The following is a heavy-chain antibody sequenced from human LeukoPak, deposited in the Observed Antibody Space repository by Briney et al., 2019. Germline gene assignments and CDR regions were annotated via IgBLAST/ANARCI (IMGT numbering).Heavy chain of an antibody. J-gene: IGHJ4*02. CDR3: ARALYDSSGYYYFDY. Sequence: GASVKVSCKASGGTFSSYAISWVRQAPGQGLEWMGGIIPIFGTANYAQRFQGRVTITTDESTSTAYMELSSLRSEDTAVYYCARALYDSSGYYYFDYWGQGTLVTVSS. V-gene: IGHV1-69*05. CDR2: IIPIFGTA. CDR1: GGTFSSYA. D-gene: IGHD3-22*01.